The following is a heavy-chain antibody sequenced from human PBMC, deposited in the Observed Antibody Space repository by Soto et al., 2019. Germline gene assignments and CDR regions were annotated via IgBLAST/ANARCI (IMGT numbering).Heavy chain of an antibody. D-gene: IGHD6-13*01. J-gene: IGHJ6*02. CDR2: TYYRSKWYN. V-gene: IGHV6-1*01. Sequence: SQTLSLTCAISGDSVSSNSAAWNWIRQSPSRGLEWLGRTYYRSKWYNDYAVSVKSRITINPDTSKNQFSLQLNSVTPEDTAVYYCARTRIMGSSSHLGYYGMDVWGQGTTVTVSS. CDR3: ARTRIMGSSSHLGYYGMDV. CDR1: GDSVSSNSAA.